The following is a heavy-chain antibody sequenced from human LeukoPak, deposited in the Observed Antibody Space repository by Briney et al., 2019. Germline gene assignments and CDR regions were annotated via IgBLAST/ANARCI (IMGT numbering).Heavy chain of an antibody. D-gene: IGHD2-2*01. J-gene: IGHJ4*02. Sequence: ASVKVSYKASGYTFTSYGISWVRQAPGQGLEWMGWISAYNGNTNYAQKLQGRVTMTTDTSTSTAYMELRSLRSDDTAVYYCARAEDIVVVPAWSYFDYWGQGTLVTVSS. CDR1: GYTFTSYG. CDR2: ISAYNGNT. CDR3: ARAEDIVVVPAWSYFDY. V-gene: IGHV1-18*01.